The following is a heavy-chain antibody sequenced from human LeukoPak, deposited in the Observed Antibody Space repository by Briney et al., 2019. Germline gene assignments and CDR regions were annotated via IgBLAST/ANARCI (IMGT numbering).Heavy chain of an antibody. Sequence: SETLSLTCTVSGYSISSGYYWGWIRPPPGKWLEWIGSIYHSGSTYYNPSLKSRVTISVDTSKNQFSLKLSSVTAADTAVYYCARDASGWYYFDYWGQGTLVTVSS. CDR3: ARDASGWYYFDY. D-gene: IGHD6-19*01. V-gene: IGHV4-38-2*02. CDR2: IYHSGST. CDR1: GYSISSGYY. J-gene: IGHJ4*02.